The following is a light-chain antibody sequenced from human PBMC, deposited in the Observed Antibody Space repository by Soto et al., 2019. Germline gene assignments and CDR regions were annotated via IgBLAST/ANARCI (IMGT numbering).Light chain of an antibody. J-gene: IGLJ1*01. CDR2: EVS. Sequence: QSVLTQPPSASGSPGQSVTISCTGTSSDFGGYNYVSWYQQHPGKAPKLMIYEVSKRPSGVPDRFSGSKSDNTASLTVSGLQAEDEADYYCSSYAGSNQGVFGTGTKVTVL. V-gene: IGLV2-8*01. CDR3: SSYAGSNQGV. CDR1: SSDFGGYNY.